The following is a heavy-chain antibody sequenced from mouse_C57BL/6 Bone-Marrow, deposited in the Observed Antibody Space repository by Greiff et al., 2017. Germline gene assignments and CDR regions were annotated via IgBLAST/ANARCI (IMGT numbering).Heavy chain of an antibody. Sequence: PAAAVDFSRYWMSWVRRAPGKGLEWIGEINPDSSTINYAPSLKDKFIISRDNAKNTLYLQMSKVRSEDTALYYRASLLFDYWGQGTTLTVSS. CDR1: AVDFSRYW. V-gene: IGHV4-1*01. J-gene: IGHJ2*01. CDR2: INPDSSTI. D-gene: IGHD2-10*01. CDR3: ASLLFDY.